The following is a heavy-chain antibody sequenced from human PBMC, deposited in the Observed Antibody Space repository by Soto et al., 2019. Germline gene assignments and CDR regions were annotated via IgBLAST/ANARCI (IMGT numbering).Heavy chain of an antibody. J-gene: IGHJ4*02. D-gene: IGHD6-6*01. V-gene: IGHV3-23*01. Sequence: GGSLRLSCAASGFTFSSYAVSWARQTPGKGLEWVSTISASGAYTYYVDSVKGRFTISRDNSRNTLYLQMRSLRAGDTATYYCAKEVIAARPYYFAYWGQGTLVTVSS. CDR3: AKEVIAARPYYFAY. CDR1: GFTFSSYA. CDR2: ISASGAYT.